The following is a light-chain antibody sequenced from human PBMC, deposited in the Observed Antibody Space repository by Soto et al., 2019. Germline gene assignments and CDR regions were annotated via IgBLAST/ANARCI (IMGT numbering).Light chain of an antibody. J-gene: IGKJ3*01. CDR3: QQYGTSFT. V-gene: IGKV3-20*01. CDR1: QSVPSNY. Sequence: IVLTQSPGTLSLSPGERATLSCRASQSVPSNYLAWFQQKPDQAPRLLIYGASSRATGLPDRFSGRGSGKDFTITISRLEHEDVAVYYCQQYGTSFTFGPGTKVDIK. CDR2: GAS.